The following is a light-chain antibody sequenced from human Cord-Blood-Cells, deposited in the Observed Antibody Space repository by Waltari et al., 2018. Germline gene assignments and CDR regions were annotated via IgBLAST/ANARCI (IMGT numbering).Light chain of an antibody. CDR1: VLAKKKY. CDR3: YSAADNNLV. Sequence: SYELTQPSSVSVSPGQTARITCSGDVLAKKKYARWFQQKPGQAPVLVIYKDSERPPGIPARFSGSSSGTTVTLTISGAQVEDEADYYCYSAADNNLVFGGGTKLTVL. J-gene: IGLJ3*02. CDR2: KDS. V-gene: IGLV3-27*01.